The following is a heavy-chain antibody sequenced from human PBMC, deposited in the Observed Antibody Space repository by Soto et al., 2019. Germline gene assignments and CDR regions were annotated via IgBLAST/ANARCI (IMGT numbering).Heavy chain of an antibody. CDR3: ARDSKRSGYYIVAFDI. V-gene: IGHV4-31*03. CDR2: IYYSGST. J-gene: IGHJ3*02. Sequence: QVQLQESGPGLVKPSQTLSLTCTVSGGSISSGGYYWSWIRQHPGKGLEWIGYIYYSGSTYYNPSLKSRVTISVDTSKNQFSLKLSSVTAADTAVYYCARDSKRSGYYIVAFDIWGQGTMVTVSS. D-gene: IGHD3-3*01. CDR1: GGSISSGGYY.